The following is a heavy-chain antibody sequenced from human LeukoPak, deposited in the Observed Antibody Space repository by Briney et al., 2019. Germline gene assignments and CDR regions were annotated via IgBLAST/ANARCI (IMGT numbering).Heavy chain of an antibody. CDR1: GYTFTSYY. V-gene: IGHV1-46*01. CDR3: ARDYSGYGPSFDY. Sequence: ASVTVSCKASGYTFTSYYMHWVRQAPGQGLEWMGIINPSGGSASYAQKFQGRVTMTRDTSTSTVYMELSSLRSEDTAVYYCARDYSGYGPSFDYWGQGTLVTVSS. CDR2: INPSGGSA. D-gene: IGHD5-12*01. J-gene: IGHJ4*02.